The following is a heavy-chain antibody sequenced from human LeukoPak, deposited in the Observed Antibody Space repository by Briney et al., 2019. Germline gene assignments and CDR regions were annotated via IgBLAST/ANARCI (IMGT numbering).Heavy chain of an antibody. Sequence: SETLSLTCTVSGGSIRYYYWRWIRQSPGKGLEWIGYIYYNGTTNYNPSLKSRVTISVDMSKNQFSLKMSSVTAADTAVYYCARKGGLFDYWGQGGLVTVSS. CDR1: GGSIRYYY. CDR3: ARKGGLFDY. J-gene: IGHJ4*02. CDR2: IYYNGTT. D-gene: IGHD2-15*01. V-gene: IGHV4-59*01.